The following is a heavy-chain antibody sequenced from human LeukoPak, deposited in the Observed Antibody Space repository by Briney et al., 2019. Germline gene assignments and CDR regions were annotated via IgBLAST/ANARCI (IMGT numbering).Heavy chain of an antibody. V-gene: IGHV4-59*01. J-gene: IGHJ5*02. CDR1: GGSISGDY. CDR2: IHSSGST. D-gene: IGHD5-18*01. Sequence: SETLSLTCTVSGGSISGDYWSWIRQSPGKGLEWIAYIHSSGSTSYNPSLKSRVTISVDTSKNQFSLKLSSVTAADTAVYYCARVISYGYVTGFGWFDPWGQGTLVTVSS. CDR3: ARVISYGYVTGFGWFDP.